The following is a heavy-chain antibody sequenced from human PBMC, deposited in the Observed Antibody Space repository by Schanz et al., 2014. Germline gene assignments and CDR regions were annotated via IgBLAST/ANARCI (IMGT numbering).Heavy chain of an antibody. CDR2: INTGVNT. J-gene: IGHJ3*02. CDR3: AKGRFGELSAFDI. D-gene: IGHD3-10*01. Sequence: EVQLLESGRGLVQPGGSLRLSCAASGFTFGDYAMTWVRQAPGKGLEWVSAINTGVNTYYADSVRGRFTMSRDNSKNTLYLQMNSLRAGDAAVYYCAKGRFGELSAFDIWGQGTMVTVSS. V-gene: IGHV3-23*01. CDR1: GFTFGDYA.